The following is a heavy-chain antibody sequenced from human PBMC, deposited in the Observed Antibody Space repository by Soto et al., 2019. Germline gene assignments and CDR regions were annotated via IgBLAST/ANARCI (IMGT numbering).Heavy chain of an antibody. V-gene: IGHV1-46*04. CDR1: GYSFTSYY. Sequence: ASGRVCCKASGYSFTSYYIHWVRQAPGGGLEWMGWINSFDGSRMFARRLQGRVTMTRDTSRRTGYMEVSSLRSEDTAVYDCCRVDHGETSPFDGWGEGSLVTVS. CDR2: INSFDGSR. J-gene: IGHJ4*02. D-gene: IGHD3-10*01. CDR3: CRVDHGETSPFDG.